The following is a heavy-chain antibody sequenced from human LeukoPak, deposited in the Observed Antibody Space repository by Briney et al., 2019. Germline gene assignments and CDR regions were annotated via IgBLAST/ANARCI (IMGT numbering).Heavy chain of an antibody. CDR3: ARGPNYDDVWGSRNAFDI. J-gene: IGHJ3*02. CDR1: GFTFSSYW. V-gene: IGHV3-74*01. D-gene: IGHD3-16*01. Sequence: GGSLRLSCAASGFTFSSYWIHWVRQAPGKGLVWVSRINSDGSSTSYADSVKGRFTISRDNAKNTLYLQMNSLRAEDTAVYYCARGPNYDDVWGSRNAFDIWGQGTMVTVSS. CDR2: INSDGSST.